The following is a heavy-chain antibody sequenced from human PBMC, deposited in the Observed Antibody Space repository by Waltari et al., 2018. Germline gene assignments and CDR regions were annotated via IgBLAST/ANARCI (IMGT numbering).Heavy chain of an antibody. V-gene: IGHV3-74*01. J-gene: IGHJ4*02. CDR2: IHADGSAT. D-gene: IGHD3-9*01. CDR3: ARGGHFDWLPIDS. Sequence: EVQLVESGGGLVQPGGSLRLSCAASGFTFSSYWMYWVRQAPGKGLVWVSRIHADGSATTYADSVMGRFTISRDNAKNTVFLQMNSLRAEDTAVYYCARGGHFDWLPIDSWGQG. CDR1: GFTFSSYW.